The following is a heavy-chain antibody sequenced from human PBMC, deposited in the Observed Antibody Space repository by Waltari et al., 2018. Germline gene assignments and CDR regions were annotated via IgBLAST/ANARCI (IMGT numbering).Heavy chain of an antibody. CDR3: AREMWLRFPLYYYYMDV. D-gene: IGHD5-12*01. CDR1: GGSLSGYY. J-gene: IGHJ6*03. V-gene: IGHV4-34*01. Sequence: QVQLPQWGAGLLKPSETLALTCAVLGGSLSGYYWSWIRQPPGKGLEWIGEINHSGSTNYNPSLKSRVTISVDTSKNQFSLKLSSVTAADTAVYYCAREMWLRFPLYYYYMDVWGKGTTVTVSS. CDR2: INHSGST.